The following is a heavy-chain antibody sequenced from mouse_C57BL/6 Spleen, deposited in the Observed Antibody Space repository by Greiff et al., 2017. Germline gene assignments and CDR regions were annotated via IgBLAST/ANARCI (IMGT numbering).Heavy chain of an antibody. J-gene: IGHJ4*01. CDR3: ARGSGDYLYAMDY. D-gene: IGHD2-4*01. CDR1: GFTFTDYY. Sequence: EVQVVESGGGLVQPGGSLSLSCAASGFTFTDYYMSWVRQPPGKALEWLGFIRNKANGYTTEYSASVKGRFTISRDNSQSILYLQMNALRAEDSATYYCARGSGDYLYAMDYWGQGTSVTVSS. CDR2: IRNKANGYTT. V-gene: IGHV7-3*01.